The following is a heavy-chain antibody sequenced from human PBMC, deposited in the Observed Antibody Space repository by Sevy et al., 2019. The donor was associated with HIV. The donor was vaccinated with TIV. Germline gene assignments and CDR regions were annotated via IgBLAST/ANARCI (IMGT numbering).Heavy chain of an antibody. CDR2: VNNDGSGQ. J-gene: IGHJ4*02. CDR1: GFTFTNFW. Sequence: GGSLRLSCAASGFTFTNFWMRWVRQAPGMGLEWVANVNNDGSGQKYADSVKGRFIISRDNAKNSLYLQMNSLRTEDTAVYYCARNSGNWGQRTLVTVSS. V-gene: IGHV3-7*01. D-gene: IGHD6-19*01. CDR3: ARNSGN.